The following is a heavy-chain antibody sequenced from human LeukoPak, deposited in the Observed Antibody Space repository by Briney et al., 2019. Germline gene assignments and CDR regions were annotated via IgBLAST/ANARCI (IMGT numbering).Heavy chain of an antibody. D-gene: IGHD2-2*01. J-gene: IGHJ6*03. CDR1: GFTFSSYS. CDR2: ISSSSSYI. V-gene: IGHV3-21*01. Sequence: GGPLRLSCAASGFTFSSYSMNWVRQAPGKGLEWVSSISSSSSYIYYADSVKGRFTISRDNAKNSLYLQMNSLRAEDTAVYYCASLGDCSSTSCYTYYYYYYMDVWGKGTTVTVSS. CDR3: ASLGDCSSTSCYTYYYYYYMDV.